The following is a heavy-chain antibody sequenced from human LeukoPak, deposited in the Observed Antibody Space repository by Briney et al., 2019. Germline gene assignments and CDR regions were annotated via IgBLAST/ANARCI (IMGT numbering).Heavy chain of an antibody. CDR3: ARGGQGDGYSADEAFDI. V-gene: IGHV6-1*01. D-gene: IGHD5-24*01. CDR2: TCYRSKWYN. CDR1: GDSVSSNSAA. J-gene: IGHJ3*02. Sequence: PSQTLSLTCAISGDSVSSNSAAWNWIRQSPSRGLEWLGRTCYRSKWYNDYARSVKSRITINPDTSKNQFSLQVNSVTPEDTAVYYCARGGQGDGYSADEAFDIWGQGTMVTVSS.